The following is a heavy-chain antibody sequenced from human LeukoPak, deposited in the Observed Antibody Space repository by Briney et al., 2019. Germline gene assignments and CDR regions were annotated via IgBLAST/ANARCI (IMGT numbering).Heavy chain of an antibody. CDR3: ARAGGYLSPFQH. D-gene: IGHD3-10*01. V-gene: IGHV4-59*01. CDR1: GGSFSGYY. CDR2: IYYTGST. J-gene: IGHJ1*01. Sequence: SETLSLTCALYGGSFSGYYWSWIRQPPGKGLEWIGYIYYTGSTNYNPSLKSRVTISVDTSKNQFSLKLSSVTAADTAVYYCARAGGYLSPFQHWGQGTLVTVSS.